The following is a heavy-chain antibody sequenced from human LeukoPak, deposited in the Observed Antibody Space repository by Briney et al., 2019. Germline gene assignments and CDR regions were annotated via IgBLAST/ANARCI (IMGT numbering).Heavy chain of an antibody. Sequence: PGGSLRLSCAASGFTFSSYAMSWVRQAPGKGLEWVSAISGSGGSTYYADSVKGRFTISRDNSKNTLYLQMNSLRAEDTAIYYCAKGDVLLWFGTPDYWGQGTLVTVSS. CDR3: AKGDVLLWFGTPDY. V-gene: IGHV3-23*01. CDR1: GFTFSSYA. D-gene: IGHD3-10*01. J-gene: IGHJ4*02. CDR2: ISGSGGST.